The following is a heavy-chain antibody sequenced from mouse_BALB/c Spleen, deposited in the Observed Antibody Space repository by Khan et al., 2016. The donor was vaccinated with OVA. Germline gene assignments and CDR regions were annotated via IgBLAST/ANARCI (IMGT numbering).Heavy chain of an antibody. D-gene: IGHD1-1*01. CDR3: ARDYGRSFWFAH. J-gene: IGHJ3*01. CDR2: INPYNDGA. CDR1: GYSFTNYI. V-gene: IGHV1S136*01. Sequence: VQLQQPGPELVKPGASVKISCQASGYSFTNYIIHWVKQKPGQGLEWIGYINPYNDGAKYNEKFKGKATLPSDKSSSTAYMELSGLTFEDSAVYYCARDYGRSFWFAHWGQGTLVTVSA.